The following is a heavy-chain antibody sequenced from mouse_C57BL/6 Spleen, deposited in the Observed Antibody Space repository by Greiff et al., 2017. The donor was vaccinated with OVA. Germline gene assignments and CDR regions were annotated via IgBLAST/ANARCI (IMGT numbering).Heavy chain of an antibody. CDR2: IHPNSGST. CDR3: ARGDCYGSSYWYFDV. CDR1: GYTFTSYW. D-gene: IGHD1-1*01. J-gene: IGHJ1*03. V-gene: IGHV1-64*01. Sequence: VQLQQPGAELVKPGASVKLSCKASGYTFTSYWMHWVKQRPGQGLEWIGMIHPNSGSTNYNEKFKSKATLTVDKSSSTAYMQLSSLTSEDSAVYYCARGDCYGSSYWYFDVWGTGTTVTVSA.